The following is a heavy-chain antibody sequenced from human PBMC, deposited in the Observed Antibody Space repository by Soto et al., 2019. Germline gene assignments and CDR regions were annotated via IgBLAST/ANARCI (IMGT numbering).Heavy chain of an antibody. CDR2: IYSDGST. CDR1: GFTVSSNY. V-gene: IGHV3-53*04. Sequence: EVQLVESGGGLVQPGGSLRLSCAASGFTVSSNYMSWAGRAQGRGLEWVSVIYSDGSTYYADSVKGRFTISRHNSKNTLYLQMNSLRAEDTAVYYCARDPYYDSSGYLASNGMDVWGQGTTVTVSS. CDR3: ARDPYYDSSGYLASNGMDV. J-gene: IGHJ6*02. D-gene: IGHD3-22*01.